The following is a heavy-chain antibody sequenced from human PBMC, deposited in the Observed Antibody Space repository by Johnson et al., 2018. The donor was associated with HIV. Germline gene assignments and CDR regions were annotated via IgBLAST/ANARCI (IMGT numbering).Heavy chain of an antibody. D-gene: IGHD1-26*01. CDR3: ARGRRPWELHGFNAFDT. CDR1: GFTFSSYG. CDR2: ISYDGSSK. Sequence: QVQLVESGGGVVQPGRSLRLSCAASGFTFSSYGMHWVRQAPGKGLEWVAVISYDGSSKYYADSVKGRLTISRDNSKNTLYLQMNSLRVEDTAMFYCARGRRPWELHGFNAFDTWGQGTMVIVSS. V-gene: IGHV3-30*03. J-gene: IGHJ3*02.